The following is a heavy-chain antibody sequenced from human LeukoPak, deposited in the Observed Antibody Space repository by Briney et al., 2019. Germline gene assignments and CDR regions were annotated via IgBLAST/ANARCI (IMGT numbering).Heavy chain of an antibody. J-gene: IGHJ4*02. CDR1: GYTFTSYD. CDR3: ARRTMWDTNGWLSPDY. Sequence: ASVKVSCKASGYTFTSYDINWVRQATGQGLEWMGWMNPNSCNTGSAQKFQGRVTMTRNTSISTAYMELSSLRSEDTAVYYCARRTMWDTNGWLSPDYWGQGTLVTVSS. D-gene: IGHD6-19*01. CDR2: MNPNSCNT. V-gene: IGHV1-8*01.